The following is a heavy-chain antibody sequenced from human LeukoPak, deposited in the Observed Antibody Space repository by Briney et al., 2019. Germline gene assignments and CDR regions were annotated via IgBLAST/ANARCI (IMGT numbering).Heavy chain of an antibody. Sequence: ASVKVSCKASGYTFSVYYIHWLRQAPGQGLEWLGWINPNNGGTLYSQKFQGGVTMSRDTSISAVYMGLNRLTTDDTAVYFCARGVATTGAKFFDYWGQGTLVTVSS. V-gene: IGHV1-2*02. CDR2: INPNNGGT. J-gene: IGHJ4*02. CDR1: GYTFSVYY. D-gene: IGHD6-13*01. CDR3: ARGVATTGAKFFDY.